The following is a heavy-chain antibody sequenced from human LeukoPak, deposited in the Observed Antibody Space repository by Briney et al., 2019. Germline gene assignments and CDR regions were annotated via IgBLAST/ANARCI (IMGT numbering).Heavy chain of an antibody. D-gene: IGHD3-22*01. Sequence: SETLSLTCAVYGGSFSGYYWSWIRQPPGKGLEWIGEINHSGSTNYNPSLKSRVTISVDTSKNQFSLKLSSVTAADTAVYYCARANPYDSSGSLDYWGQGTLVTVSS. J-gene: IGHJ4*02. CDR3: ARANPYDSSGSLDY. V-gene: IGHV4-34*01. CDR2: INHSGST. CDR1: GGSFSGYY.